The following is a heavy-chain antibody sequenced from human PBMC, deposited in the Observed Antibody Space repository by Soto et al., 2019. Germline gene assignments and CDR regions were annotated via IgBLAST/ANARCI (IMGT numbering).Heavy chain of an antibody. Sequence: QVQLQESGPGLVRPSETLSLTCTVSVGSFSSYYWTWIRQSPGKGLEWIGYIYYSGSTDYNPSLRGRLAISIDTSKNQFSLRLNSMTAADTAVYYCAGRDCSGTNCYYLDYYYMDVWGKGTTVTVSS. CDR2: IYYSGST. D-gene: IGHD2-2*01. CDR1: VGSFSSYY. V-gene: IGHV4-59*08. CDR3: AGRDCSGTNCYYLDYYYMDV. J-gene: IGHJ6*03.